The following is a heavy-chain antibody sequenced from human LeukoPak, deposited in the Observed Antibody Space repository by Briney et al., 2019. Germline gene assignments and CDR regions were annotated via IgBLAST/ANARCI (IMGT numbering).Heavy chain of an antibody. CDR3: ARTKFVRGYSGYDLDLFDY. CDR2: MNPNSGNT. Sequence: ASVKVSCKASGYTFTSYDINWVRQATGQGLEWMGWMNPNSGNTGYAQKFQGRVTMTRNTSISTAYMELSSLRSEDTAVYYCARTKFVRGYSGYDLDLFDYWGQGTLVTVSS. J-gene: IGHJ4*02. V-gene: IGHV1-8*01. D-gene: IGHD5-12*01. CDR1: GYTFTSYD.